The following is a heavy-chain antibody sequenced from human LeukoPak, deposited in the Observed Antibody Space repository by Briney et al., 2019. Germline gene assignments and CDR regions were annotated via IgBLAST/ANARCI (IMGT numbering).Heavy chain of an antibody. CDR3: ARDLFAGGELRIEQQLLGNWFDP. Sequence: GGSLRLSCAASGFTFSSYSMNWVRQAPGKGLEWVSSISSSSTYIYYADSVKGRFTISRDNAKNSLYLQMNSLRAEDTAVYYCARDLFAGGELRIEQQLLGNWFDPWGQGTLVTVSS. D-gene: IGHD6-13*01. V-gene: IGHV3-21*01. CDR2: ISSSSTYI. CDR1: GFTFSSYS. J-gene: IGHJ5*02.